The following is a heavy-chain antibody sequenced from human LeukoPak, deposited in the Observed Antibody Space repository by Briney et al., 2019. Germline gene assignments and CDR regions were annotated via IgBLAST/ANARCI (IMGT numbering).Heavy chain of an antibody. V-gene: IGHV4-4*07. D-gene: IGHD3-10*01. Sequence: SETLSLTCTVSGGSISSYYWSWIRQPAGKGLEWIGRIYTSGSTNYNPSLESRVTMSVDTSKNQFALKLRSVTAADTAVYYCARGSIWFGDSFNWFDPWGQGTLVTVSS. CDR1: GGSISSYY. J-gene: IGHJ5*02. CDR3: ARGSIWFGDSFNWFDP. CDR2: IYTSGST.